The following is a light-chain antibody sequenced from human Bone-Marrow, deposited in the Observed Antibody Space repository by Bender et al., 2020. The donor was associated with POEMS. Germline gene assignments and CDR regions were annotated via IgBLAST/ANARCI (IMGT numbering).Light chain of an antibody. CDR3: QSYDNSLGGWV. V-gene: IGLV3-21*02. Sequence: SYVLTQPPSVSVAPGQTASITCGGHNIGSKSVHWYQQKPGQAPVLVVYDDSDRPSGIPERFSGSKSGTSASLAITGLQAEDEGDYYCQSYDNSLGGWVFGGGTKLTVL. CDR1: NIGSKS. CDR2: DDS. J-gene: IGLJ3*02.